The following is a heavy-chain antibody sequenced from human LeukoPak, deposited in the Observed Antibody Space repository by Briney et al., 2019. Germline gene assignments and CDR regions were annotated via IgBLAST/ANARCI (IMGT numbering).Heavy chain of an antibody. J-gene: IGHJ4*02. CDR3: ARARWVAATKYYFDY. Sequence: GGSLRLSCAASGFTFSDYYMSWIRQAPGKGLEWVSFISNSGSTIYYADSVKGRFTISRDNAKNSLYLQMSSLRAEDTAVYYCARARWVAATKYYFDYWGQGTLVTVSS. CDR1: GFTFSDYY. CDR2: ISNSGSTI. D-gene: IGHD2-15*01. V-gene: IGHV3-11*01.